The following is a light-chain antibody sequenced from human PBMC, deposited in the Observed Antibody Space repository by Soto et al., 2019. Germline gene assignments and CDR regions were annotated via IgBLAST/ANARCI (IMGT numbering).Light chain of an antibody. CDR3: SSYTSSSTLV. CDR2: DVS. V-gene: IGLV2-14*01. J-gene: IGLJ1*01. Sequence: QSALTQPASVSGSPGQSITISCTGTSSDVGAYNYVSWYQQQPGKAPKLMIHDVSNRPSGVSDRFSGSKSGNTASLTISGLQAEDEADYYCSSYTSSSTLVFGTGTKVTVL. CDR1: SSDVGAYNY.